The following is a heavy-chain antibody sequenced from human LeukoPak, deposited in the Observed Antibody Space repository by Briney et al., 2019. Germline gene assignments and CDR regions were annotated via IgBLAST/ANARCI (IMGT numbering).Heavy chain of an antibody. CDR3: ARADWGTHRFDY. J-gene: IGHJ4*02. Sequence: SETLSLTCTVSGDSIGDYYWTWIRQPAGKGLEWIGRIYTSGSTDYNPSLKSRVAMSVDTSKNQFSLKLNSVTAADTAVYYCARADWGTHRFDYWGQGTLVTVSS. CDR2: IYTSGST. V-gene: IGHV4-4*07. D-gene: IGHD2-21*01. CDR1: GDSIGDYY.